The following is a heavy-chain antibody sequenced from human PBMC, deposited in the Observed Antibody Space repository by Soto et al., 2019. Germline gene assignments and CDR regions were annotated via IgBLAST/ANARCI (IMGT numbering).Heavy chain of an antibody. V-gene: IGHV4-31*03. CDR3: ARDRYGSGSYYEPYYYYYMDV. Sequence: PSETLSLTCTVSGGSISSGGYYWSWIRQHPGKGLEWIGYIYYSGSTYYNPSLKSRVTISVDTSKNQFSLKLSSVTAADTAVYYCARDRYGSGSYYEPYYYYYMDVWGKGTTVTVSS. CDR1: GGSISSGGYY. J-gene: IGHJ6*03. D-gene: IGHD3-10*01. CDR2: IYYSGST.